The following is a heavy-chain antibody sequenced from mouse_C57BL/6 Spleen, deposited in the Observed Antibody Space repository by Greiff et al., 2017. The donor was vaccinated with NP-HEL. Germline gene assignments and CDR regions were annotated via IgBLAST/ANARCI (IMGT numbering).Heavy chain of an antibody. CDR3: AIGRYYSNFDV. CDR2: INPNYGTT. D-gene: IGHD2-5*01. Sequence: EVKLMESGPELVKPGASVKISCKASGYSFTDYNMNWVKQSNGKSLEWIGVINPNYGTTSYNQKFKGKATLTVDQSSSTAYMQLNSLTSEDSAVYYCAIGRYYSNFDVWGTGTTVTVSS. J-gene: IGHJ1*03. CDR1: GYSFTDYN. V-gene: IGHV1-39*01.